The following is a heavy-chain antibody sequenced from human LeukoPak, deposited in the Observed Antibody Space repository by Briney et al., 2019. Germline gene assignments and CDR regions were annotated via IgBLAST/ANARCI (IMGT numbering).Heavy chain of an antibody. D-gene: IGHD2-15*01. CDR2: ISGSGFT. CDR1: GFTFSSYA. V-gene: IGHV3-23*01. CDR3: AKDGRYCSGGSCYSGDFSYYMDV. J-gene: IGHJ6*03. Sequence: PGGSLRLSCAASGFTFSSYAMSWVRQAPGKGLEWVSAISGSGFTYYADSVKGRFTISRDNSKNTLYLQMNSLRAEDTVVYYCAKDGRYCSGGSCYSGDFSYYMDVWGKGTKVTVSS.